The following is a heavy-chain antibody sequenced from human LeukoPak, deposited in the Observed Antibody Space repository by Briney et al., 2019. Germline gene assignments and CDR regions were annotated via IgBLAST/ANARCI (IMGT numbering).Heavy chain of an antibody. D-gene: IGHD5-18*01. V-gene: IGHV3-74*01. CDR1: GFTFSSYA. CDR3: ARAPMSGYTYTMGS. J-gene: IGHJ4*02. Sequence: GGSLRLSCAASGFTFSSYAMSWVRQAPGKGLAWVSRISSDGSSTNYADSVRGRFTISRSNAKNTLYLQMDSLRAEDTAVYFCARAPMSGYTYTMGSWGQGTPVTVSS. CDR2: ISSDGSST.